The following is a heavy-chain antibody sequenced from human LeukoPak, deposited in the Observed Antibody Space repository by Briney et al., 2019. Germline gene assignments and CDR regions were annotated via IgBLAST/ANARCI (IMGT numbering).Heavy chain of an antibody. CDR1: GFTFNSCW. CDR2: INPDGRDT. J-gene: IGHJ1*01. V-gene: IGHV3-7*01. D-gene: IGHD2-21*02. Sequence: PGGSLRLSCVVSGFTFNSCWMNWVRQVPGKGLEWVAHINPDGRDTYYVDSVKGRFTISRDNAQNSMYLQMNSLRVEDTAVYYCATWGDTTAEYFQRWGQGTLVTVSS. CDR3: ATWGDTTAEYFQR.